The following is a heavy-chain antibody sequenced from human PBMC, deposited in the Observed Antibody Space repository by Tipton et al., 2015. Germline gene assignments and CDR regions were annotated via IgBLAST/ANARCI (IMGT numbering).Heavy chain of an antibody. V-gene: IGHV4-4*07. CDR2: IQTSGNT. Sequence: GLVKPSETLSLTCTIPGDSISNYFWSWIRQPAGKGLEWIGRIQTSGNTNYNPSLKSRVTMSADTSKNQSSLNLNSVTAADSAVYYCARDPDAFDIWGQGTMVTVSS. J-gene: IGHJ3*02. CDR3: ARDPDAFDI. CDR1: GDSISNYF.